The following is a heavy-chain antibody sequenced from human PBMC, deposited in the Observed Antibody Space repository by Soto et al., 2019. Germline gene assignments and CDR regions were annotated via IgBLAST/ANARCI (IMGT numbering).Heavy chain of an antibody. D-gene: IGHD3-3*01. Sequence: QVQLVQSGPEVKRPGASVRVSCKASGYNFNSQTMHWVRQAPGQRPEWMGWITGANGDTRYSWKFQGRVTITRDTAASTADMELSRLRSEDTAVYFCARDGGTFGVITPCFDFWGQGTLVTVSS. CDR3: ARDGGTFGVITPCFDF. CDR2: ITGANGDT. J-gene: IGHJ4*02. CDR1: GYNFNSQT. V-gene: IGHV1-3*01.